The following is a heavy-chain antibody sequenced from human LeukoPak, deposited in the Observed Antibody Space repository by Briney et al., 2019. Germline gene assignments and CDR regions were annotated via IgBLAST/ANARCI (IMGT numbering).Heavy chain of an antibody. Sequence: GGSLRLSCAASEFSFSTKWTHWVRQTPGKGLEWVAELNEDGSVKYYVDSVKGRFTISRDNAKSLLFLQMYNLRTEDTGVYFCANVPRSTVSYWGRGTLVTVSS. D-gene: IGHD2-2*01. J-gene: IGHJ4*02. V-gene: IGHV3-7*01. CDR3: ANVPRSTVSY. CDR1: EFSFSTKW. CDR2: LNEDGSVK.